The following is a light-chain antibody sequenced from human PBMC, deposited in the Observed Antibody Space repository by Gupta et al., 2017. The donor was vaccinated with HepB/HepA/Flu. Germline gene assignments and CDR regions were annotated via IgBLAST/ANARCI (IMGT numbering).Light chain of an antibody. CDR1: ESLVYSDGVTY. CDR2: EVS. Sequence: DVVMTQSPLSLSVTLGQPASIYCWSSESLVYSDGVTYLNWFNQRPGQAPRRLLYEVSSRDAGVPDRFSGSGSGNDLTLKISRGEDADVGCYYCWQCKHWPANTFGQGTLMEIK. V-gene: IGKV2-30*01. J-gene: IGKJ5*01. CDR3: WQCKHWPANT.